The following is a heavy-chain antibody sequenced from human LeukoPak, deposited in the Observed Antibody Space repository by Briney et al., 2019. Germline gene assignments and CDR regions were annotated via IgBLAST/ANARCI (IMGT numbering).Heavy chain of an antibody. CDR1: GGSISSSSYY. CDR3: ARLGVPYYEIFPREGGWFDP. D-gene: IGHD3-9*01. Sequence: SETLSLTCTVSGGSISSSSYYWGWIRQPPGKGLEWIGSIYYSGSTYYNPSLKSRVTISVDTSKNQFSLKLSSVTAADTAVYYCARLGVPYYEIFPREGGWFDPWGQGTLVTVSS. J-gene: IGHJ5*02. CDR2: IYYSGST. V-gene: IGHV4-39*01.